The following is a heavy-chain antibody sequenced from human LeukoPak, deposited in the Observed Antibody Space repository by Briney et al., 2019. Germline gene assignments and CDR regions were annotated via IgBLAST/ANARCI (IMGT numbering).Heavy chain of an antibody. CDR3: ARDLTIFGVPDNWFDP. V-gene: IGHV4-59*12. Sequence: SETLSLTCIVSGGSINNYYWSWIRQPPGKGLEWIGEVSFSGSTNYNPSLTSRVTISADTSKNQFSLKLSSVTAADTAVYYCARDLTIFGVPDNWFDPWGQGTLVTVSS. CDR1: GGSINNYY. D-gene: IGHD3-3*01. CDR2: VSFSGST. J-gene: IGHJ5*02.